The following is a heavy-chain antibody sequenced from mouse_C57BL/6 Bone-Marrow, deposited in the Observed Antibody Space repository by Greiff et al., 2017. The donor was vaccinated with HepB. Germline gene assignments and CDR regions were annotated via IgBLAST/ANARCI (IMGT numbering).Heavy chain of an antibody. CDR2: IDPENGDT. CDR1: GFNIKDDY. V-gene: IGHV14-4*01. CDR3: TTWNGNYERAMDY. D-gene: IGHD2-1*01. J-gene: IGHJ4*01. Sequence: EVKLVESGAELVRPGASVKLSCTASGFNIKDDYMHWVKQRPEQGLEWIGWIDPENGDTEYASKFQGKATITADTSSNTAYLQLSSLTSEDTAVYYCTTWNGNYERAMDYWGQGTSVTVSS.